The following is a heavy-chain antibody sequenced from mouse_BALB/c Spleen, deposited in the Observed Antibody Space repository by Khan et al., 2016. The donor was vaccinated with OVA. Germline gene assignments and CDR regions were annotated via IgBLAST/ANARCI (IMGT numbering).Heavy chain of an antibody. CDR1: GYSITSDYA. CDR2: INYSGGT. V-gene: IGHV3-2*02. Sequence: QLEESGPGLVKLSQSLSLTCTVTGYSITSDYAWNWIRQFPGNKLEWMGYINYSGGTSYLPSLKSRISITRDTSKNQFFLQLNSVTTEDSATYYCARWFTYWGQGTLVTVS. J-gene: IGHJ3*01. CDR3: ARWFTY.